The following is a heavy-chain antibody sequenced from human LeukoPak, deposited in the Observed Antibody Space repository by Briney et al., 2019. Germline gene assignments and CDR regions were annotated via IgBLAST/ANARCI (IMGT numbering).Heavy chain of an antibody. J-gene: IGHJ4*02. V-gene: IGHV3-15*01. Sequence: PGGSLRLSCAASGFTLSNAWMSWVRGAPGKGVEGVGRIKSKTDGGTTDYAATVKGRFTISRDDSKNTLYLQMNSLKTEDTAVYYCTTVVRAAGIPYWGQGTLVTVSS. CDR1: GFTLSNAW. D-gene: IGHD6-13*01. CDR2: IKSKTDGGTT. CDR3: TTVVRAAGIPY.